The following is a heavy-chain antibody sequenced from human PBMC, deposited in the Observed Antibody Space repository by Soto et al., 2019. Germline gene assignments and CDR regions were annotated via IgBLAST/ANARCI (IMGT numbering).Heavy chain of an antibody. CDR3: ARGVPVGAIGRFYFDS. CDR1: GFTVSNNY. J-gene: IGHJ4*02. D-gene: IGHD1-26*01. V-gene: IGHV3-53*01. Sequence: EVQLVESGGGLIQPGGSLRLSCAASGFTVSNNYMTWVRQAPGKGLEWVSVMYSGGTTTSYADSVKGRFTVSRHNSKNTVSLQLDSLKADDSAVYYCARGVPVGAIGRFYFDSWGQGTLVTVSS. CDR2: MYSGGTTT.